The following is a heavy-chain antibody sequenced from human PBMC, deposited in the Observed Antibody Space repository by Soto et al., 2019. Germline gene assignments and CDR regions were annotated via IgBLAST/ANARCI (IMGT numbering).Heavy chain of an antibody. CDR3: ARDGIAARPGFDY. Sequence: QVQLQQWGAGLLKPSETLSLTCAVYGGSFSGYYWSWIRQPPGKGLEWIGEINHSGSTNYNPSLKSRDTTAVDTSKNQFSLKLSSVAAEDTAVYYCARDGIAARPGFDYWGQGTLVTVSS. V-gene: IGHV4-34*01. CDR1: GGSFSGYY. D-gene: IGHD6-6*01. CDR2: INHSGST. J-gene: IGHJ4*02.